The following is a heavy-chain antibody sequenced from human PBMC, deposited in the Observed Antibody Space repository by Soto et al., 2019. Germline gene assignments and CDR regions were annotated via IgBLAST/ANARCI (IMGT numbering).Heavy chain of an antibody. CDR1: GFSLSNARMG. Sequence: QVTLKESGPVLVKPTETLTLTCTVSGFSLSNARMGVSWIRQPPGKALEWLAHIFSNDEKSYSTSLKSRLTISKATSKSQVVLTMTKMDPVDTATYYWARTPVPADYYGSGSYYFAGENWFDPWGQGTLVTVSS. J-gene: IGHJ5*02. D-gene: IGHD3-10*01. CDR3: ARTPVPADYYGSGSYYFAGENWFDP. V-gene: IGHV2-26*01. CDR2: IFSNDEK.